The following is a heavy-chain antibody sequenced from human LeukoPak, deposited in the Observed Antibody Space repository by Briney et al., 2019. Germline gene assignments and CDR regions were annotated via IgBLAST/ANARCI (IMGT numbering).Heavy chain of an antibody. D-gene: IGHD2-2*01. CDR2: INPNSGGT. Sequence: ASVKVSCKASGYTFTGYYMHWVRQAPGQGLEWMGWINPNSGGTNYARKFQGRVTMTRDTSISTAYMELSRLRSDDTAVYYCARDVIVVVPAPYNWFDPWGQGTLVTVSS. CDR1: GYTFTGYY. J-gene: IGHJ5*02. CDR3: ARDVIVVVPAPYNWFDP. V-gene: IGHV1-2*02.